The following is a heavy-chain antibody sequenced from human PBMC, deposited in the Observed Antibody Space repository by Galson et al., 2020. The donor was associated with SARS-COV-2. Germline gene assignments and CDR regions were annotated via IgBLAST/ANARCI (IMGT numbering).Heavy chain of an antibody. CDR3: VKGPPPLEF. D-gene: IGHD3-10*01. Sequence: GESLKISCTNPGFTLRGPSISWVRQAPGKGLEWVSANSASGGDTYYADSVKGRFTISRDNSKNTLYLQMNSLRAEDAAVYYCVKGPPPLEFWGQGTLVTVAS. CDR2: NSASGGDT. V-gene: IGHV3-23*01. CDR1: GFTLRGPS. J-gene: IGHJ1*01.